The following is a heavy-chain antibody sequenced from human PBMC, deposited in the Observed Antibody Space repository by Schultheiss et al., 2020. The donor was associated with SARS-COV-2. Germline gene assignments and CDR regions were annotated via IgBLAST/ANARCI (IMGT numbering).Heavy chain of an antibody. V-gene: IGHV4-4*07. CDR1: GGSISSYY. D-gene: IGHD3-3*01. CDR2: IYTSGST. CDR3: AREEGFWSGSRFPTGQYYYYMDV. J-gene: IGHJ6*03. Sequence: SQTLSLTCTVSGGSISSYYWSWIRQPAGKGLEWIGRIYTSGSTNYNPSLKSRVTISVDTSKNQFSLKLSSVTAADTAVYYCAREEGFWSGSRFPTGQYYYYMDVWGKGTTVTVSS.